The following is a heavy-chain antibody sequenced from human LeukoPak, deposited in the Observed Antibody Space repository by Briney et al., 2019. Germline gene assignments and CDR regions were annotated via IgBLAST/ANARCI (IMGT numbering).Heavy chain of an antibody. CDR2: IIPIFGTA. D-gene: IGHD3-3*01. CDR3: ARLRDDFWSGYYISLEASPLDY. CDR1: GGTFSSYA. Sequence: GASVKVSCKASGGTFSSYAISWVRQAPGHGLEWMGGIIPIFGTANYAQKFQGRVTITTDESTSTAYMELSSLRSEDTAVYYCARLRDDFWSGYYISLEASPLDYWGQGTLVTVSS. V-gene: IGHV1-69*05. J-gene: IGHJ4*02.